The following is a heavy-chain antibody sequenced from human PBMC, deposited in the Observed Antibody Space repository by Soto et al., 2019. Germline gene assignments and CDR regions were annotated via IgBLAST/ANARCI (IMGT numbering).Heavy chain of an antibody. Sequence: QVQLQESGPGLVKPSETLSLTCTVSGVSISSYYWSWIRQPPGKGLEWIGDIYYTGNSNYNLSLKSRVTISIDTSKSQFSLKLSSVTAADTAVYYCAIGAYYGISWGQGSLVTVSS. CDR1: GVSISSYY. CDR2: IYYTGNS. CDR3: AIGAYYGIS. V-gene: IGHV4-59*01. D-gene: IGHD3-9*01. J-gene: IGHJ1*01.